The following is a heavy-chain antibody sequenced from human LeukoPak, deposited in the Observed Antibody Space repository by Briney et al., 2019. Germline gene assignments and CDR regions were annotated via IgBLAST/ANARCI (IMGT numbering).Heavy chain of an antibody. CDR2: ISYDGSNK. J-gene: IGHJ6*02. CDR1: GFTFSSYA. V-gene: IGHV3-30-3*01. D-gene: IGHD5-12*01. Sequence: GGSLRLSCAAPGFTFSSYAMHWVRQAPGKGLEWVAGISYDGSNKYYADSVKGRFTISRDNSKNTLYLQVNSLRAEDTAVYYCARDQGPQVANYYDGMDVWGQGTTVTVSS. CDR3: ARDQGPQVANYYDGMDV.